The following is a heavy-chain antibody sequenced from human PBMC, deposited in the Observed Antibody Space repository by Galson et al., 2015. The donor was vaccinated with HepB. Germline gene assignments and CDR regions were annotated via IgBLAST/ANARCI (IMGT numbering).Heavy chain of an antibody. V-gene: IGHV3-30*03. CDR1: GIIFNSYA. CDR3: ARVVGLAEIGMSGGRPD. Sequence: SLRLSCAVSGIIFNSYAMDWVRQAPGKGLEWVAFISYDGSTKHYADSVKGRFPLSRDNSKNTLFLQMNNMTGEDTGVYYCARVVGLAEIGMSGGRPDWGQGTLVIVSS. D-gene: IGHD6-13*01. CDR2: ISYDGSTK. J-gene: IGHJ4*02.